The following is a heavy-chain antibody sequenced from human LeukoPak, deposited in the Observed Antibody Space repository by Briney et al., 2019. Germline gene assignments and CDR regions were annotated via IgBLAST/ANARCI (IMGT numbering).Heavy chain of an antibody. CDR1: GGPISSYY. J-gene: IGHJ6*03. V-gene: IGHV4-59*01. D-gene: IGHD6-25*01. CDR2: IYYSGST. Sequence: PSETLSLTCTVSGGPISSYYWSWIRQPPGEGLEWIGYIYYSGSTNYNPSLKSRVTISVDTSKNQFSLKLSSVTAADTAVYYCARVGAASAYYYYYMDVWGKGTTVTVSS. CDR3: ARVGAASAYYYYYMDV.